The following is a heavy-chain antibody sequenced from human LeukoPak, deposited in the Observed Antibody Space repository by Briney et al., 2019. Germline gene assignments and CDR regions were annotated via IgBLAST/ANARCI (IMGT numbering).Heavy chain of an antibody. V-gene: IGHV4-39*01. Sequence: SETLSLTCTVSGGSISSGGYYWSWIRQSPGKGLEWIGNIFPNGRTNYNPSLKSRVSISVHTSRNQFSLQLTSATAADTAVYYCARSIHSFGSYYFDSWGQGPLVIVSS. D-gene: IGHD5-18*01. CDR1: GGSISSGGYY. CDR2: IFPNGRT. CDR3: ARSIHSFGSYYFDS. J-gene: IGHJ4*02.